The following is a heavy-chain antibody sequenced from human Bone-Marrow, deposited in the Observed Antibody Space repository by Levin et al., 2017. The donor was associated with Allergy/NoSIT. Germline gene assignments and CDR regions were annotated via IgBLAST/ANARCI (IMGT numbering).Heavy chain of an antibody. Sequence: PGGSLRLSCAASGFTFSDYYMSWIRQAPGKGLEWVSYISSSGSTIYYADSVKGRFTISRDNAKNSLYLQMNSLRAEDTAVYYCARRGRTIFGVVTSGDWFDPWGQGTLVTVSS. J-gene: IGHJ5*02. CDR2: ISSSGSTI. CDR1: GFTFSDYY. D-gene: IGHD3-3*01. V-gene: IGHV3-11*01. CDR3: ARRGRTIFGVVTSGDWFDP.